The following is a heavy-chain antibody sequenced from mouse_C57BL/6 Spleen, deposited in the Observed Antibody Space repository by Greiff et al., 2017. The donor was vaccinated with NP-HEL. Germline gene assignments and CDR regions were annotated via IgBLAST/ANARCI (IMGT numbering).Heavy chain of an antibody. CDR3: TRYYGSGYAMDY. V-gene: IGHV14-1*01. J-gene: IGHJ4*01. Sequence: EVQLQQSGAELVRPGASVKLSCTASGFNIKDYYMHWVKQRPEQGLEWIGRIDPEDGDTEYAPKFQGKATMTADTSSNTAYLQLSSLTSEHTAVYYCTRYYGSGYAMDYWGQGTSVTVSS. CDR2: IDPEDGDT. CDR1: GFNIKDYY. D-gene: IGHD1-1*01.